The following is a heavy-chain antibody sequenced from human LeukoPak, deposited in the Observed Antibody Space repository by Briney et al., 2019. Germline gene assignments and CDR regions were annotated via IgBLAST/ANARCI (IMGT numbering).Heavy chain of an antibody. CDR3: AREMRSSASGYFDY. V-gene: IGHV3-30*04. D-gene: IGHD2-2*01. CDR1: GFTFSSYS. Sequence: GGSLRLSCAASGFTFSSYSIHWVRQAPGKGLEWVALISSDGTSNYYADSVEGRFTISRDNSKNTLYLQMNSLRADDTAVYYCAREMRSSASGYFDYWGQGTLVTVSS. J-gene: IGHJ4*02. CDR2: ISSDGTSN.